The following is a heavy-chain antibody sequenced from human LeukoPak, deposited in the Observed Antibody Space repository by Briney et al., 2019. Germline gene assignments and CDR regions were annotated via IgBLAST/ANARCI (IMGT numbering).Heavy chain of an antibody. Sequence: PGGSLRLSCAASGFTFSSYWMSWVRQAPGKGLEWVANIKQDGSEKYYVDSVKGRFTISRDNAKNSLYLQMNSLRAEDTAVYYCARDERSYYDFWSGYYTGEVQDYWGQGTLVTVSS. D-gene: IGHD3-3*01. CDR2: IKQDGSEK. CDR3: ARDERSYYDFWSGYYTGEVQDY. CDR1: GFTFSSYW. V-gene: IGHV3-7*01. J-gene: IGHJ4*02.